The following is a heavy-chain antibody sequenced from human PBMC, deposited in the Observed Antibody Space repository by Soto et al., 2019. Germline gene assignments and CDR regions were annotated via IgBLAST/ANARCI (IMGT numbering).Heavy chain of an antibody. J-gene: IGHJ4*02. V-gene: IGHV4-30-4*02. CDR1: GGSISSGDYY. D-gene: IGHD6-19*01. CDR2: IYYSGST. CDR3: VRPGGGWSFAS. Sequence: SETLSLTCTVSGGSISSGDYYWSWIRQPPGKGLEWIGYIYYSGSTYYNPSLKSRVTISVDTSKNQFSLNLSSVTTADTAVYYCVRPGGGWSFASWVQGTLVTVSS.